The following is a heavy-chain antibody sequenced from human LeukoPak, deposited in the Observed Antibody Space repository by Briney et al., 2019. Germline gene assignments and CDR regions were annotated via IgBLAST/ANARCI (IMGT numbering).Heavy chain of an antibody. CDR2: ISGSGGST. CDR1: GFTFGSFA. D-gene: IGHD1-26*01. V-gene: IGHV3-23*01. CDR3: ARWELLMPSFFDY. Sequence: GGSLRLSCAASGFTFGSFAMSWVRQAPGKGLEWVSSISGSGGSTYYADSVKGRFTISRDNSKNTLFLQMNSLRAEDTAVYYCARWELLMPSFFDYWGQGTLVTVSS. J-gene: IGHJ4*02.